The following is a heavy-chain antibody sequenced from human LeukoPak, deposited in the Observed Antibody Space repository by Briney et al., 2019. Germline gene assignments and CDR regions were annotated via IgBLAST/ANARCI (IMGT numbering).Heavy chain of an antibody. CDR2: IYSGGST. CDR1: GFTFSSYA. V-gene: IGHV3-66*01. Sequence: GGSLRLSCAASGFTFSSYAMSWVRQAPGKGLEWVSVIYSGGSTYYADSVKGRFTISRDNSKNTLYLQMNSLRAEDTAVYYCAISASDAFDIWGQGTMVTVSS. J-gene: IGHJ3*02. D-gene: IGHD1-26*01. CDR3: AISASDAFDI.